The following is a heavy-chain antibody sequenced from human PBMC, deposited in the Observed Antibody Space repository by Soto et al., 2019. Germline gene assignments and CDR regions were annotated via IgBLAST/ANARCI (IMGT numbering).Heavy chain of an antibody. Sequence: SETLSLTCTVSGGSISSSSYYWGWIRQPPGKGLEWIGSIYYSGSTYYNPSLKSRVTISVDTSKNQFSLKLSSVTAADTAVYYCARHEKYCTNGVCYKRYLDWLSPTEPLYYFDYWGQGTLVTVSS. J-gene: IGHJ4*02. D-gene: IGHD2-8*01. CDR1: GGSISSSSYY. V-gene: IGHV4-39*01. CDR2: IYYSGST. CDR3: ARHEKYCTNGVCYKRYLDWLSPTEPLYYFDY.